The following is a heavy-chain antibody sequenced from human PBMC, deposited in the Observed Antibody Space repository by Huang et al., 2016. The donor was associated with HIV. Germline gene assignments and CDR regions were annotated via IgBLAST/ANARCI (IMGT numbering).Heavy chain of an antibody. Sequence: QVQLVESGGGVVQPGRSLRISCAASGFTFSGYGMHWVRQAPGKGLEWVSVRSYDDKTKCYADSVKGRISIYRDNSKTTVYLKLKSLRLEDTAVYYCAKGGSAAAVLDFWGQGTLVTVSS. D-gene: IGHD6-13*01. CDR3: AKGGSAAAVLDF. V-gene: IGHV3-30*18. J-gene: IGHJ4*02. CDR2: RSYDDKTK. CDR1: GFTFSGYG.